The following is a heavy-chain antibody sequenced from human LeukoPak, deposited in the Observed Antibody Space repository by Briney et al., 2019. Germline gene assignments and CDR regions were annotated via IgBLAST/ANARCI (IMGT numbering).Heavy chain of an antibody. V-gene: IGHV3-33*06. CDR1: GFTFSDYA. D-gene: IGHD1-26*01. CDR3: AKDRGSYSTTADS. CDR2: IWYDGTNK. J-gene: IGHJ5*01. Sequence: PGRSLRLSCAASGFTFSDYAIHWVRQAPGKGLEWVAVIWYDGTNKYYGDSVKGRFTISRDNSKNTLYLQMNSLRAEDTAVYYCAKDRGSYSTTADSWGQGTLVTVSS.